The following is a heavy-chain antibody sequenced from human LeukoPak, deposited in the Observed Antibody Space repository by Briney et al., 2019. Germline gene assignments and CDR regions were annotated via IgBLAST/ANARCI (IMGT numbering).Heavy chain of an antibody. D-gene: IGHD2-2*01. J-gene: IGHJ6*03. V-gene: IGHV1-69*06. CDR1: GGTFSSYA. CDR3: AGPGLVKEAAMRSYYYYYMDV. CDR2: IIPIFGTA. Sequence: GASVKVSCKASGGTFSSYAISWVRQAPGQGLEWMGGIIPIFGTANYAQKFQGRVTITADKSTNTAYMELSSLRSEDTAVYYCAGPGLVKEAAMRSYYYYYMDVWGKGTTVTVSS.